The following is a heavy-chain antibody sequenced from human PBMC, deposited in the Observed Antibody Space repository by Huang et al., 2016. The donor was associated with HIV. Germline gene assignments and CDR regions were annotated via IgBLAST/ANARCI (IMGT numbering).Heavy chain of an antibody. CDR3: SPSGDDYFYFYMDV. CDR1: GFIFNDFA. CDR2: VRSKAFGGAS. D-gene: IGHD4-17*01. V-gene: IGHV3-49*03. Sequence: QLVESGGDSVQSGRSLRLSCRGSGFIFNDFAINWFRQSPGKGLEWIGVVRSKAFGGASKSAPSVKDRFTVSRDEAKNVAFLQMDNLQVDDTAIYYCSPSGDDYFYFYMDVWGNGTTVIVS. J-gene: IGHJ6*03.